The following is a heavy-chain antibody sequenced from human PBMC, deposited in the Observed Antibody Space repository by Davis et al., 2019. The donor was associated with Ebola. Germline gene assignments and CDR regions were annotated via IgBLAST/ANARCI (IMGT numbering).Heavy chain of an antibody. J-gene: IGHJ4*02. CDR2: INPDSGGT. CDR1: GYTLTGYY. V-gene: IGHV1-2*02. CDR3: ARDLYRSSPYYFDY. Sequence: ASVKVSCKASGYTLTGYYMHWVRQAPGQGLEWMGWINPDSGGTNYAQKFQGRVTMTRDTSISTAYMELSRLRSDDTAVYYCARDLYRSSPYYFDYWGQGTLVTVSS. D-gene: IGHD6-6*01.